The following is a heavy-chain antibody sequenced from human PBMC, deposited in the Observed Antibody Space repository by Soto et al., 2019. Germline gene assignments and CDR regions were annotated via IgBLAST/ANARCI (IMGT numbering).Heavy chain of an antibody. CDR3: ARDDLIIQLNGMDV. CDR2: IIPVFGTA. CDR1: GGTFSRYA. Sequence: QVQLVQSGAEVKKPGSSVKVSCKASGGTFSRYAISWVRQAPGQGVEWMGGIIPVFGTANYAQKFQGRVTITADESTSPAYMELSSLRSEDTAVYYCARDDLIIQLNGMDVWGQGTTVTVSS. J-gene: IGHJ6*02. V-gene: IGHV1-69*01. D-gene: IGHD5-18*01.